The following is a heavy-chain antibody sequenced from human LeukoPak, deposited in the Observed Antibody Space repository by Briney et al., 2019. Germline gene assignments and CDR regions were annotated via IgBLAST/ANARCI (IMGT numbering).Heavy chain of an antibody. CDR3: ARDQGGTIDY. CDR1: GYSFIGCY. CDR2: IKSNSGGT. J-gene: IGHJ4*02. D-gene: IGHD1-7*01. V-gene: IGHV1-2*02. Sequence: ASVKVSCKASGYSFIGCYMHWVRQAPGQGIEWMGWIKSNSGGTHYAQKFQGRVTMTRDTSITTAYMELSRLTSDDTAVYYCARDQGGTIDYWGQGTLVTVSS.